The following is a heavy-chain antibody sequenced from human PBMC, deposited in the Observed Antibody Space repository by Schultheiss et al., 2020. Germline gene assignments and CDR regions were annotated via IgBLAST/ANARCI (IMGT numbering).Heavy chain of an antibody. V-gene: IGHV3-11*04. D-gene: IGHD2/OR15-2a*01. CDR2: ISGSGGST. J-gene: IGHJ6*02. Sequence: GGSLRLSCAASGFTFSDYYMGWIRQAPGKGLEWVSAISGSGGSTYYADSVKGRFTISRDNAKNSLYLQMNSLRAEDTAVYYCTTWFYPYYYYGMDVWGQGTTVTVSS. CDR3: TTWFYPYYYYGMDV. CDR1: GFTFSDYY.